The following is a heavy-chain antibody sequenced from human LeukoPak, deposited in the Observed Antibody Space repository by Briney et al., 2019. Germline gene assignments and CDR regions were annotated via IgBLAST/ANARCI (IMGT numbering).Heavy chain of an antibody. D-gene: IGHD5-24*01. CDR3: ANGDGFDY. CDR1: GCTFSTYW. J-gene: IGHJ4*02. V-gene: IGHV3-7*01. CDR2: IKQDGSET. Sequence: GGSLRLSCATSGCTFSTYWMSWVRQAPGKGLERVANIKQDGSETYYADSVKGRFTIFRDNAKNSLYLQIDSLRVEDTAVYYCANGDGFDYWGQGTLVIVSS.